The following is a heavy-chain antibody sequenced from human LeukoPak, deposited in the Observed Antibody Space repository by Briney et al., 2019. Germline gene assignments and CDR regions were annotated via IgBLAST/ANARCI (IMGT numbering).Heavy chain of an antibody. CDR3: ARGGGYTDY. J-gene: IGHJ4*02. CDR1: GFTFSSYW. V-gene: IGHV3-23*01. D-gene: IGHD5-24*01. Sequence: GGSPRLSCAASGFTFSSYWMSWVRQAPGKGLEWVSGISGSGGSTYYADSVKGRFTISRDNSKDTVYLQMNSLRAEDTAVYYCARGGGYTDYWGQGILVTVSS. CDR2: ISGSGGST.